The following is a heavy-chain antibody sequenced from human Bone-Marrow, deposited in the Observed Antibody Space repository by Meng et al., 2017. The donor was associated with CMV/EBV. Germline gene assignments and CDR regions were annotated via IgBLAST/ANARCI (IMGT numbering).Heavy chain of an antibody. D-gene: IGHD1-26*01. CDR2: ISSSGSTI. Sequence: GGSLRLSCAASGFTFSSYELNWVRQAPGKGLEWVSYISSSGSTIYYAGSVKGRFTISRDNAKNSLYLKMNSLRAEDTAVYYCASNSGSYLYYFDYWGQGTLVTVSS. J-gene: IGHJ4*02. CDR3: ASNSGSYLYYFDY. CDR1: GFTFSSYE. V-gene: IGHV3-48*03.